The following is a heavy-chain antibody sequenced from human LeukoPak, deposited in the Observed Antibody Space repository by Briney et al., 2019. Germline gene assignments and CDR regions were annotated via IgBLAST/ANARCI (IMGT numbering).Heavy chain of an antibody. J-gene: IGHJ3*02. CDR2: FEPEDGET. V-gene: IGHV1-24*01. CDR1: GYTLTELS. Sequence: ASVKVSCKVPGYTLTELSMHWVRQAPGKGLEWMGGFEPEDGETIYAQKFQGRVTMTEDTSTDTAYMELSSLRSEDTAVYYCATEYCSGGSCPPKYAFDIWGQGTMVTVSS. CDR3: ATEYCSGGSCPPKYAFDI. D-gene: IGHD2-15*01.